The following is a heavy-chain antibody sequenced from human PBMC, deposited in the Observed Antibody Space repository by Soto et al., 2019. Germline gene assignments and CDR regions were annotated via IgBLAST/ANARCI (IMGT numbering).Heavy chain of an antibody. CDR2: IYSGGST. Sequence: PGGSLRLSCAASGFTVSSNYMSWVRQAPGKGLEWVSVIYSGGSTYYADSVKGRFTISRDNSKNTLYFQLNSLRAEDTAVFYCATSGPQSSYYYDSSGYDNAFDIWGQGTMVTVSS. CDR1: GFTVSSNY. V-gene: IGHV3-53*01. D-gene: IGHD3-22*01. J-gene: IGHJ3*02. CDR3: ATSGPQSSYYYDSSGYDNAFDI.